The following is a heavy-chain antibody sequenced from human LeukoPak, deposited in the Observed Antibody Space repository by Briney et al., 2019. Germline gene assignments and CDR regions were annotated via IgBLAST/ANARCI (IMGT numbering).Heavy chain of an antibody. D-gene: IGHD3-16*01. V-gene: IGHV4-39*07. CDR2: IYYSGST. Sequence: SETLSLTCTVSGGSISSSSYYWGWIRQPPGKGLEWIGSIYYSGSTYYNPSLKSRVTISVDTSKNQFSLKLSSVTAADTAVYYCARTVMITLGDEYYFDYWGQGTLVTVSS. CDR3: ARTVMITLGDEYYFDY. J-gene: IGHJ4*02. CDR1: GGSISSSSYY.